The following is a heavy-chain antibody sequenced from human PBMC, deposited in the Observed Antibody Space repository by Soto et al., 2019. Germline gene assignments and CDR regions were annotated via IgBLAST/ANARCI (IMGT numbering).Heavy chain of an antibody. CDR3: CRALVGGYYFDR. V-gene: IGHV3-48*01. J-gene: IGHJ5*02. Sequence: GGSLRLSCVASGFTFSSYSMNWVRQAPGKGLEWVSYISSRSSTIFYADSVKGRFTISRDNAKNSVHLQMSSLKIEDTAVYFCCRALVGGYYFDRWGQGTLVTVSS. CDR1: GFTFSSYS. CDR2: ISSRSSTI. D-gene: IGHD3-3*01.